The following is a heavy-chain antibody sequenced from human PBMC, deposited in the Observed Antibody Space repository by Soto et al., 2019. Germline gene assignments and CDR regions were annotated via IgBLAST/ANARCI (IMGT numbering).Heavy chain of an antibody. D-gene: IGHD6-19*01. CDR2: IYYSGST. CDR1: GGSVSSGSYY. CDR3: ARGSIAVAGRDAFDI. Sequence: QVQLQESGPGLVKPSETLSLTCTVSGGSVSSGSYYWSWIRQPTGKGLEWIGYIYYSGSTNYNPSLKSRVTISVDTSKNQFSLKLSSVPAAYTAVYYCARGSIAVAGRDAFDIWGQGTMVTVSS. V-gene: IGHV4-61*01. J-gene: IGHJ3*02.